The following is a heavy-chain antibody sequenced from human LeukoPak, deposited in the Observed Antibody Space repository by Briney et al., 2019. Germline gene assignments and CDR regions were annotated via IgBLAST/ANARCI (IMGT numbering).Heavy chain of an antibody. J-gene: IGHJ4*02. CDR2: TKQDGSEK. CDR1: GFTFSSYW. V-gene: IGHV3-7*01. D-gene: IGHD1-26*01. Sequence: GGSLRLSCAASGFTFSSYWMSWVRQAPGKGLEWVANTKQDGSEKYYVDSVKGRFTISRDNAKNSLYLQMNSLRAEDTAVYYCARGFEWELLAYFDYWGQGTLVTVSS. CDR3: ARGFEWELLAYFDY.